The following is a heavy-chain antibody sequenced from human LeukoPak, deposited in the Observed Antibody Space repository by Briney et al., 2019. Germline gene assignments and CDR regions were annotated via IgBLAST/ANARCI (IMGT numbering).Heavy chain of an antibody. D-gene: IGHD6-13*01. CDR1: GGSISSYY. J-gene: IGHJ1*01. CDR3: AGTAYSSSWRGDLQH. CDR2: IYISGNT. Sequence: PSETLSLTCTVSGGSISSYYWSWIRQPAGKGLEWIGNIYISGNTNYNPSLKSRVTLSVDTSKNQFSLKLSYVTAADTAVYYCAGTAYSSSWRGDLQHWGQGTLVTVSS. V-gene: IGHV4-4*07.